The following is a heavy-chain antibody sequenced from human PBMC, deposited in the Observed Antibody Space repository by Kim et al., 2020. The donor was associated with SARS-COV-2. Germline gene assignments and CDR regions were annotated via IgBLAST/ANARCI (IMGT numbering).Heavy chain of an antibody. Sequence: SVKVSCKASGGTFSSYAIRWVRQAPGQGLEWMGGIIPIFGTANYAQKFQGRVTITADESTSTAYMELSSLRSEDTAVYYCARVFTEWNIPALSIEAYYGMDVWGEGTTVTVSS. V-gene: IGHV1-69*13. CDR1: GGTFSSYA. CDR2: IIPIFGTA. J-gene: IGHJ6*04. D-gene: IGHD2-2*01. CDR3: ARVFTEWNIPALSIEAYYGMDV.